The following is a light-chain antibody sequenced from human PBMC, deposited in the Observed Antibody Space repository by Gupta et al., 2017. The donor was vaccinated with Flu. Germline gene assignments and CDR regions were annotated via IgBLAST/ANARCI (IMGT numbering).Light chain of an antibody. CDR2: EAS. V-gene: IGKV1-5*03. J-gene: IGKJ1*01. CDR1: QCVRSW. Sequence: PTTLCASVGDGVNITGRSRQCVRSWLAWYQQKPGQAPKLLIYEASSRDSGVPDRFSGSGYGTEFTLTISRLQPEDFAVYYCQQESSSLCTFGQGTKVEIK. CDR3: QQESSSLCT.